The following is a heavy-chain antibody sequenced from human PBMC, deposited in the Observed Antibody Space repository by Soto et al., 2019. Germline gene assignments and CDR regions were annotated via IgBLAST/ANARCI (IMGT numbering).Heavy chain of an antibody. J-gene: IGHJ5*02. CDR3: AREGGIAVAGRGGWFDP. CDR2: ISAYNGNT. D-gene: IGHD6-19*01. V-gene: IGHV1-18*04. Sequence: SVKVACKASGYTFTSYGISWVRQSPGQGFEWMGWISAYNGNTNYAQERQGRVTMTTDTSTSTAYMELRSLRSDDTAVYYCAREGGIAVAGRGGWFDPWGQGTLVTVSS. CDR1: GYTFTSYG.